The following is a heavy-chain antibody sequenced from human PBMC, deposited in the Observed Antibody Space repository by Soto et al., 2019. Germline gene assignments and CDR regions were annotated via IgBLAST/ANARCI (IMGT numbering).Heavy chain of an antibody. CDR2: ISAYNGDT. CDR3: ARDRETTTTRRAFDI. J-gene: IGHJ3*02. CDR1: GYTFSNYG. D-gene: IGHD1-26*01. V-gene: IGHV1-18*01. Sequence: QVQLVQSGAEVKKPGASVKVSCKASGYTFSNYGIGWLRQAPRQGLEWLAWISAYNGDTKSAQKLQGRVTVTTDVSTSTAYMELRSLRSDDTAVYYCARDRETTTTRRAFDIWGQGTMVTVSS.